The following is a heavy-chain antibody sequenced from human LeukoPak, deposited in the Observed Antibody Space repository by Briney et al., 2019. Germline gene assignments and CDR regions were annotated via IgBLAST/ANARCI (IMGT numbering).Heavy chain of an antibody. J-gene: IGHJ5*02. CDR2: MNPNSGNT. Sequence: GASVKVSCKASGYTFTNYDINWVRQATGQGLEWMGWMNPNSGNTGYAQKFQGRVTMTRNTSISTAYMELSSLRSEDTAMYYCARRLGELPTDRRTFDPWGQGTLVTVSS. CDR1: GYTFTNYD. D-gene: IGHD3-16*01. V-gene: IGHV1-8*01. CDR3: ARRLGELPTDRRTFDP.